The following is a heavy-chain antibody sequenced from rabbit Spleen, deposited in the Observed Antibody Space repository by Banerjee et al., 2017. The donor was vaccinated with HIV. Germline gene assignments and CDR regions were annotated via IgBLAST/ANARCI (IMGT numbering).Heavy chain of an antibody. CDR3: ARDGANGGVAYATDYFNL. J-gene: IGHJ4*01. CDR2: IYTGSSGGT. CDR1: GFSFSGGYD. Sequence: QEQLVESGGGLVKPGASLTLTCTASGFSFSGGYDMCWVRQAPGKGLELIGCIYTGSSGGTWYANWAKGRFTISKSTSLDTVDLRMTSLTAADTATYFCARDGANGGVAYATDYFNLWGPGTLVTVS. V-gene: IGHV1S43*01. D-gene: IGHD6-1*01.